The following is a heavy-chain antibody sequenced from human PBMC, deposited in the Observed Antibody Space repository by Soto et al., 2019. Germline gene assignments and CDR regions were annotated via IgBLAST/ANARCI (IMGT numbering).Heavy chain of an antibody. CDR2: ISGSGGST. CDR3: AKRPNYDFWSGSVYFDY. V-gene: IGHV3-23*01. Sequence: PGGSLRLSCAASGFTFDDYAMHWVRLPPGKGLEWVSAISGSGGSTYYADSVKGRFTISRDNSKNTLYLQMNSLRAEDTAVYYCAKRPNYDFWSGSVYFDYWGQGTLVTVSS. D-gene: IGHD3-3*01. J-gene: IGHJ4*02. CDR1: GFTFDDYA.